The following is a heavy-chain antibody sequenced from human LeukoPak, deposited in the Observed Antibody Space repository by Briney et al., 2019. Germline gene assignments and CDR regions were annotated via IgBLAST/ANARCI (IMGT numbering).Heavy chain of an antibody. Sequence: SETLSLTCIVSGGSIRSYFWSWIRQPPGKGLEWIGYIYYSGSTSYNPSLKSRVTISVDTSKNQFSLKLSSVTAADAAVYYCARAGNNWFDPWGQGTLVTVSS. CDR1: GGSIRSYF. CDR3: ARAGNNWFDP. V-gene: IGHV4-59*01. J-gene: IGHJ5*02. CDR2: IYYSGST.